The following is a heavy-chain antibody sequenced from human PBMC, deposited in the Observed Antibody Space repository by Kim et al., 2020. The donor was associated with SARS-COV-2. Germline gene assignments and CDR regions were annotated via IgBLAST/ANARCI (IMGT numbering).Heavy chain of an antibody. CDR2: A. J-gene: IGHJ5*02. CDR3: ARGGRYNSFDP. V-gene: IGHV4-31*02. Sequence: AYYNPALDSRLTISADTSETHFSLTLASVTAADTAVDYCARGGRYNSFDPWGQGILVTVSS.